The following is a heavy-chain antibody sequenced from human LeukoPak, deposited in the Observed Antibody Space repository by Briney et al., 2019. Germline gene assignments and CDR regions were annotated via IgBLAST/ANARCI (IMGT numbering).Heavy chain of an antibody. D-gene: IGHD3/OR15-3a*01. V-gene: IGHV3-7*01. CDR2: IKPDGSDK. CDR1: GFTFSTYW. CDR3: ARATKGLLHLTSYNWFDP. Sequence: GGSLRLSCAASGFTFSTYWMTWVRQAPGKGLEWVANIKPDGSDKYYVDSMKGRFTISRDNAKSSLYLQMNSLRADDTAVYYCARATKGLLHLTSYNWFDPWGQGTLVTVSS. J-gene: IGHJ5*02.